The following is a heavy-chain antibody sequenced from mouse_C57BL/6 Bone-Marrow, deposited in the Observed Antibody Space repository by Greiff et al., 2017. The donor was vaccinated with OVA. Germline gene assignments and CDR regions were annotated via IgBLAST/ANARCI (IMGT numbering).Heavy chain of an antibody. CDR1: GYTFTGYW. CDR3: AREKSLLDYGGWYFDV. D-gene: IGHD1-1*01. V-gene: IGHV1-9*01. Sequence: VHLVESGAELMKPGASVKLSCKATGYTFTGYWIEWVKQRPGHGLEWIGEILPGSGSTNYNEKFKGKATFTADTSSNTAYMQLSSLTTEDSAIYYCAREKSLLDYGGWYFDVWGTGTTVTVSS. CDR2: ILPGSGST. J-gene: IGHJ1*03.